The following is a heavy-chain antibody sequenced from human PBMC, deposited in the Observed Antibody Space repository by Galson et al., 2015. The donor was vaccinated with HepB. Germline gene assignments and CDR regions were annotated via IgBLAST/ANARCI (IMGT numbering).Heavy chain of an antibody. D-gene: IGHD4-17*01. J-gene: IGHJ6*03. CDR3: AKEEVRTAGIDHSDPLGRIYYDYYMDV. Sequence: LRLSCAASGFSFSTSGIHWVRQAPGKGLEWVASVGHFESETVYTDSVKGRFTLSRDNSKKTVYLQMKSLGVDDMAVYYCAKEEVRTAGIDHSDPLGRIYYDYYMDVWGTGTTVTVSS. CDR1: GFSFSTSG. V-gene: IGHV3-33*03. CDR2: VGHFESET.